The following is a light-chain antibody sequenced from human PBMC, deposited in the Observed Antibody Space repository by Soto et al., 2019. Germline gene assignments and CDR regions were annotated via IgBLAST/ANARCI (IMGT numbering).Light chain of an antibody. CDR1: QSVSSN. CDR3: QQYNNWPWT. Sequence: EIVMTQSPATLSVSPGAGTPLSCRASQSVSSNLGWYQQKPGQAPRLLIYGASNRATGIPDRFSGSGSGTDFTLTISSLQSEDFAVYYCQQYNNWPWTFGQGTKVDIK. J-gene: IGKJ1*01. CDR2: GAS. V-gene: IGKV3D-15*01.